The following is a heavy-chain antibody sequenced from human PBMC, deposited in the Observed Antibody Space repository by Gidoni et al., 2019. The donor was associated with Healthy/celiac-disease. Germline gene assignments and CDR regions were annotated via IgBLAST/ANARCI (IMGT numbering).Heavy chain of an antibody. V-gene: IGHV3-23*01. D-gene: IGHD3-22*01. CDR2: ISGSGGST. J-gene: IGHJ6*02. CDR3: AKDRGDYYDSRGSYYYGMDV. Sequence: EVQLLESGGGLVQPGGSLSLSCAASGFTFSSYAMSWVRQAPGKGLEWVSAISGSGGSTYYADSVKGRFTISRDNSKNTLYLQMNSLRAEDTAVYYCAKDRGDYYDSRGSYYYGMDVWGQGTTVTVSS. CDR1: GFTFSSYA.